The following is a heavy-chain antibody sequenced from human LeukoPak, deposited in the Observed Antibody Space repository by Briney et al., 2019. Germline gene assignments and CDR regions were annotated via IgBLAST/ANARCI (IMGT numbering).Heavy chain of an antibody. Sequence: AGGSLRLSCEGSGMTFRMCAMSWVRQAPGKGLEWVSSITASGTTTYYADSLKGRFTISRDNSKNTLYLQMNSLRAEDTAVYYCANFPRDFWDAFDIWGQGTMATVSS. D-gene: IGHD3-3*01. J-gene: IGHJ3*02. CDR2: ITASGTTT. CDR3: ANFPRDFWDAFDI. CDR1: GMTFRMCA. V-gene: IGHV3-23*01.